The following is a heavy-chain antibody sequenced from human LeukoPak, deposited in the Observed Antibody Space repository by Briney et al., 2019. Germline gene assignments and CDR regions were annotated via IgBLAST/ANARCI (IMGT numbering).Heavy chain of an antibody. J-gene: IGHJ4*02. CDR1: GFSVSHNY. CDR2: IYSGGNT. CDR3: TRDTPGIAASVSGG. D-gene: IGHD6-13*01. Sequence: SGGSLRLSCTASGFSVSHNYMNWVRQAPGEGLEWVALIYSGGNTHYADSVKGRFTISRDNSKNTLYLQMSSLRVEDTAVYYCTRDTPGIAASVSGGWGQGTLVTVSS. V-gene: IGHV3-53*01.